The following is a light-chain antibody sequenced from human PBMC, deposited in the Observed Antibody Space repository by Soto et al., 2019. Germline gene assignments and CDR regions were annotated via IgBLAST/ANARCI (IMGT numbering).Light chain of an antibody. V-gene: IGKV3-20*01. J-gene: IGKJ1*01. CDR3: QQYDNSVRT. CDR1: QSVSTNN. Sequence: EIVLTQSPGTLSSSPGERATLSCRASQSVSTNNLAWYQQRPGQAPRLLIYGASRRATGIPDRFSGSGSGTDFTLTISRLEPEDLEVYYCQQYDNSVRTFGKGTKV. CDR2: GAS.